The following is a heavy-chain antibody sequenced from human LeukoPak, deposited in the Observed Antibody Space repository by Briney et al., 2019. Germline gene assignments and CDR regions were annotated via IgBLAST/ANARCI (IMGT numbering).Heavy chain of an antibody. CDR2: INHRGST. D-gene: IGHD3-22*01. V-gene: IGHV4-34*01. J-gene: IGHJ4*02. Sequence: PSETLSLTCAVYGVTFSGYFWTYVRQAPGKGLEWMGEINHRGSTNYNPSLKSRVIISVDTSKNEFSLRLSSVTAADTAVYYCARGSVYYGDSSVYFDYWGQGTLVTVSS. CDR1: GVTFSGYF. CDR3: ARGSVYYGDSSVYFDY.